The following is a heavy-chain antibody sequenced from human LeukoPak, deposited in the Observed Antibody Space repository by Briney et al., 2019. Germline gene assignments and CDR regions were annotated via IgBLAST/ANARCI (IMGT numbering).Heavy chain of an antibody. CDR2: IYSSGGT. CDR1: GGSISSYY. J-gene: IGHJ3*02. D-gene: IGHD3-10*01. Sequence: SETLSLTCTVSGGSISSYYWSCIRQPAGKGLEWIGRIYSSGGTNYNPSLKSRVTMSVDTSKNQFSLKLSSVTAADTAVYYCARAETWFGEYNDAFDIWGQGTMVTVSS. CDR3: ARAETWFGEYNDAFDI. V-gene: IGHV4-4*07.